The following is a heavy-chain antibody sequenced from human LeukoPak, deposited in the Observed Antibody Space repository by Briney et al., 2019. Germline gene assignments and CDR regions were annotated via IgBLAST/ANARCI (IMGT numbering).Heavy chain of an antibody. V-gene: IGHV3-30*04. J-gene: IGHJ4*02. CDR3: ARDRIFTMIVQGAFDI. CDR1: GFTFSSYA. Sequence: GGSLRLSCAASGFTFSSYAMHWVRQAPGKGLEWVAVISYDGSNKYYADSVKGRFTISRDNSKNTLYLQMNSLRAEDTAVYYCARDRIFTMIVQGAFDIWGQGTLVTVSS. CDR2: ISYDGSNK. D-gene: IGHD3-22*01.